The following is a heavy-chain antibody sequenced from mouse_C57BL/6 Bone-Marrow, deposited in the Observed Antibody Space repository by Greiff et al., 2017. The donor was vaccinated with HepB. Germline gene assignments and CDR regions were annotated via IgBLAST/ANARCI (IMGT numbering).Heavy chain of an antibody. V-gene: IGHV5-4*03. Sequence: EVMLVESGGGLVKPGGSLKLSCAASGFTFSSYAMSWVRQTPEKRLEWVATISDGGSYTYYPDNVKGRFTISRDNAKNNLYLQMSHLKSEDTAMYYCARGRCGSYPAWFDYWGQGTMVTVSA. J-gene: IGHJ3*01. CDR1: GFTFSSYA. D-gene: IGHD1-1*02. CDR2: ISDGGSYT. CDR3: ARGRCGSYPAWFDY.